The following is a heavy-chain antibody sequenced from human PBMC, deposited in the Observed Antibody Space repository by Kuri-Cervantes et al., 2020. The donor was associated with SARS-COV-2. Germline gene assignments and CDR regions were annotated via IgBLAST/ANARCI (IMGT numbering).Heavy chain of an antibody. D-gene: IGHD3-3*01. J-gene: IGHJ2*01. CDR3: ARHKPSLTIFGVVISYWYFDL. Sequence: SETLSLTCTVSGGSLSSGDYYWTWVRQPPGKGLEWIGNIYYSGSASYNPSLKSRVTISVDTSKNQFSLKLSSVTAADTAVYYCARHKPSLTIFGVVISYWYFDLWGRGTLVTVSS. V-gene: IGHV4-39*01. CDR1: GGSLSSGDYY. CDR2: IYYSGSA.